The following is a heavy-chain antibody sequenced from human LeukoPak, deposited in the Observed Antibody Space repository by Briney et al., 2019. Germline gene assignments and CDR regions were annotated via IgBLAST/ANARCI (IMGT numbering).Heavy chain of an antibody. V-gene: IGHV4-59*01. CDR2: IYYSGST. D-gene: IGHD3-3*01. CDR3: ARGHYDFWSGCYIGFDY. CDR1: GGSISSYY. Sequence: SETLSLTCTVSGGSISSYYWSWIRQPPGKGLEWIGYIYYSGSTNYNPSLKSRVTISVDTSKNQFSLKLSSVTAADTAVYYCARGHYDFWSGCYIGFDYWGQGTLVTVSS. J-gene: IGHJ4*02.